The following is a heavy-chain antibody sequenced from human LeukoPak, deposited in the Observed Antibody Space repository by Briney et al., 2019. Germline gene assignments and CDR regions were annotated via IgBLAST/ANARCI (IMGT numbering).Heavy chain of an antibody. Sequence: GESLKISCKGSGYSFPCHVLGRVRQMPGKGLEWMGIFYPGDSNTRYSPSFQGQVTTSADTSSSTDYLQWSRMTASDTALYYSARLRSGCAYDAFDIWGQGTMVTVSS. D-gene: IGHD6-19*01. CDR2: FYPGDSNT. CDR1: GYSFPCHV. J-gene: IGHJ3*02. CDR3: ARLRSGCAYDAFDI. V-gene: IGHV5-51*01.